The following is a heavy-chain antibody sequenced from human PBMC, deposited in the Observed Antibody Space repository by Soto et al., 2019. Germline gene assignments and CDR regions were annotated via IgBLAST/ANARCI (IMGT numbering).Heavy chain of an antibody. Sequence: SETLSLTCVVSGGSISSSHWWSWVRQPPGKGLEWIGEIYHSEITNFNPSLKSRITISVDKSKNQFSLKLNSVTAADTAVYFCADRYNFWSTYLPYWGQGTLVTVSS. J-gene: IGHJ4*02. CDR3: ADRYNFWSTYLPY. CDR2: IYHSEIT. D-gene: IGHD3-3*01. V-gene: IGHV4-4*02. CDR1: GGSISSSHW.